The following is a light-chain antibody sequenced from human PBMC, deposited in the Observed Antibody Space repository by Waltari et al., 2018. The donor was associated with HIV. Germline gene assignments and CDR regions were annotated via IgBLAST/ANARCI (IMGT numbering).Light chain of an antibody. Sequence: QSVLTQPPSVSGAPGQRVTISCTGRSSNIGAGYDVHWYQPRPGTTPKLLIFDNNKRPSGVPDRFSASKPDPSASLAITGLQAEDEADYYCQSYDSSLSGAVFGGGTKLTVL. CDR2: DNN. CDR1: SSNIGAGYD. J-gene: IGLJ3*02. CDR3: QSYDSSLSGAV. V-gene: IGLV1-40*01.